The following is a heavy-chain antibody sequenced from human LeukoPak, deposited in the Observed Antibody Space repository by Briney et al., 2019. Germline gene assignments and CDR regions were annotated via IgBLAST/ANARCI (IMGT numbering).Heavy chain of an antibody. CDR2: IYYSGST. CDR1: GGSISSYY. CDR3: ARYSSGWYYYFDY. D-gene: IGHD6-19*01. V-gene: IGHV4-59*08. Sequence: PSETPSLTCTVSGGSISSYYWSWIRQPPGKGLEWIGYIYYSGSTNYNPSLKSRVTISVDTSKNQFSLKLSSVTAADTAVYYCARYSSGWYYYFDYWGQGTLVTVSS. J-gene: IGHJ4*02.